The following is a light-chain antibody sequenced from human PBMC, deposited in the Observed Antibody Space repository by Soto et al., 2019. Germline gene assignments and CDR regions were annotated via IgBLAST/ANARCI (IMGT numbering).Light chain of an antibody. CDR2: AVS. V-gene: IGLV2-14*01. Sequence: QSVLTQPASVSGSPGQSITISCTGTSSDVGLYDYVSWYQQHPGKAPQHMIYAVSNRPSGVSNRFSASKSGNAASLFISGLQAEDEADYYCSSYKSDSSYVFGSRTKVTVL. CDR3: SSYKSDSSYV. CDR1: SSDVGLYDY. J-gene: IGLJ1*01.